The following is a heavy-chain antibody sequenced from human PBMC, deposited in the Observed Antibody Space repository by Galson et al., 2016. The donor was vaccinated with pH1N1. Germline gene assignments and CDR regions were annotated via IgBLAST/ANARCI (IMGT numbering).Heavy chain of an antibody. CDR3: AKDRDYYGSGPLDY. CDR2: ISWNSGSI. CDR1: GFTFDDYA. D-gene: IGHD3-10*01. Sequence: SLRLSCAASGFTFDDYAMHWVRQVPGKGLEWVSRISWNSGSIGYADSVKGRFTISRDNAKNSLYLQMNSLRAEDTALYYCAKDRDYYGSGPLDYWGQGTLVTVSS. V-gene: IGHV3-9*01. J-gene: IGHJ4*02.